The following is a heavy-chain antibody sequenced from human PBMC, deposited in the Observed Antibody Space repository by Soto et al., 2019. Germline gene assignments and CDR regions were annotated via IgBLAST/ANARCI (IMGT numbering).Heavy chain of an antibody. J-gene: IGHJ4*02. Sequence: PSETLSLTCTVSGGSISSSSYYWGWIRQPPGKGLEWIGSIYYSGSTYYNPSLKSRVTISVDTSKNQFSLKLSSVTAADTAVYYCARRSFLSLHFDYWGQGTLVTGSS. CDR3: ARRSFLSLHFDY. D-gene: IGHD3-10*01. CDR2: IYYSGST. CDR1: GGSISSSSYY. V-gene: IGHV4-39*01.